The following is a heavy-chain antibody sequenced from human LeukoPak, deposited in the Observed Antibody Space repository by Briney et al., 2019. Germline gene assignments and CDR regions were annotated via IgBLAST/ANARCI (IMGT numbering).Heavy chain of an antibody. J-gene: IGHJ4*02. CDR2: ISGSGGST. CDR3: AKGAEYYYDSSGYYGH. V-gene: IGHV3-23*01. D-gene: IGHD3-22*01. CDR1: GFTFSSYA. Sequence: GGSLRLSCAASGFTFSSYAMSWVRQAPGKELEWVSAISGSGGSTFYADSVKGRFTISRDNSKNTLYLQMNSLRAEDTAVYYCAKGAEYYYDSSGYYGHWGQGTLVTVSS.